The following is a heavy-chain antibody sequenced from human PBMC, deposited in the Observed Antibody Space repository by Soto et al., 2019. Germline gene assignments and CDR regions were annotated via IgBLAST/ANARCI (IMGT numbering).Heavy chain of an antibody. D-gene: IGHD4-17*01. CDR1: GVPVNSGSFY. CDR3: ARGATVTQYDY. CDR2: GSYSGTT. J-gene: IGHJ4*02. Sequence: QVQLQESGPGLVKPSETLSLTCTVSGVPVNSGSFYWAWIRQPPGKGLEWIGFGSYSGTTNYKPSLKSRVTISVDTSRSQISLKVTSLTAADTAVYYCARGATVTQYDYWGQGTLVTVSS. V-gene: IGHV4-61*01.